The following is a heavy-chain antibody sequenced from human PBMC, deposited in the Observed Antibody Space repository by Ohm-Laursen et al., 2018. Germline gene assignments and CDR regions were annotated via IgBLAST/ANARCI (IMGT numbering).Heavy chain of an antibody. CDR3: ARAASVVTPYYFDY. J-gene: IGHJ4*02. Sequence: SLRLSCTASGFTFRMNGMSWFRQAPGKGLERVSGISPSGDKTYYSDSVKGRFTISRDNSNNTLFLQLNRLRAEDTAMYYCARAASVVTPYYFDYWGQGTLVTVVS. V-gene: IGHV3-23*01. D-gene: IGHD2-15*01. CDR2: ISPSGDKT. CDR1: GFTFRMNG.